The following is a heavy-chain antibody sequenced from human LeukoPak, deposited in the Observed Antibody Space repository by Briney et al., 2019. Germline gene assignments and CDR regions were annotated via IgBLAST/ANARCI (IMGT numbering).Heavy chain of an antibody. Sequence: GGSLRLSCAASGFTVSSNYMSWVRQAPGKGLEWVSAISGSGGSTYYADSVKGRFTISRDNSKNTLYLQMNSLRAEDTAVYYCAKLVGSGSYYRRNWFDPWGQGTLVTVSS. CDR3: AKLVGSGSYYRRNWFDP. CDR1: GFTVSSNY. V-gene: IGHV3-23*01. J-gene: IGHJ5*02. CDR2: ISGSGGST. D-gene: IGHD3-10*01.